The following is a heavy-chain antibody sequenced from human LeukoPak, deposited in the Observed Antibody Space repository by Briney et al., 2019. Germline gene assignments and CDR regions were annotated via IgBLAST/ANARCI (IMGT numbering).Heavy chain of an antibody. D-gene: IGHD4-17*01. CDR2: ISSSSYI. J-gene: IGHJ6*03. V-gene: IGHV3-21*01. Sequence: GGSLRLSCAASGFTFSSYSMNWVRQAPGKGLEWVSSISSSSYIYYADSVKGRFTISRDNAKNSLYLQMNSLRAEDTAVYYCARDGTTVTTEYYYYMDVWGKGTTVTISS. CDR3: ARDGTTVTTEYYYYMDV. CDR1: GFTFSSYS.